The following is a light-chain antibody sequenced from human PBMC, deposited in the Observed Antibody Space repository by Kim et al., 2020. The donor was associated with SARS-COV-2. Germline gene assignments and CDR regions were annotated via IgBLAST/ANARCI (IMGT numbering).Light chain of an antibody. J-gene: IGLJ3*02. V-gene: IGLV2-23*01. Sequence: QSALTQPASVSGSPGQSITISCTGSTSNIGSYNFVSWYQQHPGKAPKLMIYEDTQRPSGISIRFSGSKSGITASLTISGLQGDDEADYYCCASAGHGTPRLFGGGTKVTVL. CDR1: TSNIGSYNF. CDR3: CASAGHGTPRL. CDR2: EDT.